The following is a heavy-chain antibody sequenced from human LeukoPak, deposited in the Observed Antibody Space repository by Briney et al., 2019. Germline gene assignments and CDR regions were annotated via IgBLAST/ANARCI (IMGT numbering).Heavy chain of an antibody. V-gene: IGHV4-34*01. CDR2: INHSGST. CDR3: ARYYYDSSGYHTYLDY. Sequence: PSETLSLTCAVYGGSLSGYYWSWIRQPPGKGLEWIGEINHSGSTNYNPSLKSRVTISVDTSKNQFSLKLSSVTAADTAVYYCARYYYDSSGYHTYLDYRGQGTLVTVSS. D-gene: IGHD3-22*01. CDR1: GGSLSGYY. J-gene: IGHJ4*02.